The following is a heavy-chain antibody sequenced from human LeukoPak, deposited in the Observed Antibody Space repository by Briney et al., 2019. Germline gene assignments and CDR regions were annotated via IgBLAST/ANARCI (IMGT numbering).Heavy chain of an antibody. V-gene: IGHV3-23*01. CDR3: AKDYEPLVGVHRWGDWFDP. CDR2: ISGTGGST. Sequence: PGGSLRLSCAASGFTFSTYAMTRVRQAPGKGLEWVSLISGTGGSTYYADSVKGRFAISRDNSKSTLYLQMNSLRAEDTAVYYCAKDYEPLVGVHRWGDWFDPWGQGTLVTVSS. CDR1: GFTFSTYA. J-gene: IGHJ5*02. D-gene: IGHD1-26*01.